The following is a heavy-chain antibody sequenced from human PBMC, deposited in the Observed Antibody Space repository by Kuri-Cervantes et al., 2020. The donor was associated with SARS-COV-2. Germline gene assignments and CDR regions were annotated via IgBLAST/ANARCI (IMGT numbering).Heavy chain of an antibody. CDR3: ARDFWSGYYGGNWFDP. Sequence: SETLSLTCTVSGGSVSSGSYYWSWIRQPPGKGLEWIGYIYYSGSTNYNPSLKSRVTISVDTSKNQFSPKLSSVTAADTAVYYCARDFWSGYYGGNWFDPWGQGTLVTVSS. V-gene: IGHV4-61*01. CDR1: GGSVSSGSYY. J-gene: IGHJ5*02. CDR2: IYYSGST. D-gene: IGHD3-3*01.